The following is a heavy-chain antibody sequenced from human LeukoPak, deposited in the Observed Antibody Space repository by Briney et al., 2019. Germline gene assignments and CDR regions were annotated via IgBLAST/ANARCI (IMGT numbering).Heavy chain of an antibody. V-gene: IGHV3-11*03. CDR1: GFTFTDYY. D-gene: IGHD3-9*01. J-gene: IGHJ5*02. Sequence: GGSLRLSCAASGFTFTDYYMSLIRQAPGDGLKWISYLSSSTSYTNWADSVKGRCTISRDNAKNSLYLQMNSLRAEDTAVYFFFQAEDGIRDFDWYNWFDPWGQGTLVTVSS. CDR3: FQAEDGIRDFDWYNWFDP. CDR2: LSSSTSYT.